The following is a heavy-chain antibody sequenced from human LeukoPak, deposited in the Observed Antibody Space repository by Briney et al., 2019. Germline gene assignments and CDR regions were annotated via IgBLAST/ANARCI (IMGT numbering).Heavy chain of an antibody. CDR2: ISSSSSTI. J-gene: IGHJ4*02. Sequence: TGGSLRLSCAASGFTFSGYSMNWVRQAPGKGLEWVSYISSSSSTIYYADSVKGRFTISRDNAKNSLYLQMNSLRDEDTAVYYCARVYDDSSGYYLDYWGQGTLVTVSS. CDR1: GFTFSGYS. V-gene: IGHV3-48*02. CDR3: ARVYDDSSGYYLDY. D-gene: IGHD3-22*01.